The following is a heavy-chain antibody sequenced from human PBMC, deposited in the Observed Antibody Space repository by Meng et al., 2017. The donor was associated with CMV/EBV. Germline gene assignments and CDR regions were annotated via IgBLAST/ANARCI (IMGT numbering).Heavy chain of an antibody. D-gene: IGHD3-22*01. CDR3: ASGYYYDSSGPDY. V-gene: IGHV1-69*10. CDR2: IIPTRGIA. Sequence: KACGGSFSSYAIRWERQAPGQELEWMGGIIPTRGIANYAQKFQGRVTITADKSTSTAYMELSSLRSEDTAVYYCASGYYYDSSGPDYWGQGTLVTVSS. J-gene: IGHJ4*02. CDR1: GGSFSSYA.